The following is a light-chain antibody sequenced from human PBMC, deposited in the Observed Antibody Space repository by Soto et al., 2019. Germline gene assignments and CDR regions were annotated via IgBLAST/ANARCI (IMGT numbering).Light chain of an antibody. CDR3: QQYDNLPLT. CDR1: QDIANY. V-gene: IGKV1-33*01. CDR2: DAS. Sequence: DIQMTQSPSSLSASVGDRVTITCQASQDIANYLNWYQQKAGRAPKFLIYDASNLETGVPSRFSGSGSGTDFTLTISSLQPEDIATYYCQQYDNLPLTFGGGTKVGIK. J-gene: IGKJ4*01.